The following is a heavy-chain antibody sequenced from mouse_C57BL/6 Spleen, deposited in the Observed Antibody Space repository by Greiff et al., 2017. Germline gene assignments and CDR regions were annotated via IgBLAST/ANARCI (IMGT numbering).Heavy chain of an antibody. D-gene: IGHD2-4*01. Sequence: EVQLQQSGAELVKPGASVKLSCTASGFTFTDYYMHWVKQRPGQGLEWIGGIYPEDGETKYAPKFQGKATITADTSSNTAYLQLSSLTSEDTAVYYCARIDDYDDAMDYWGQGTSVTVSS. CDR2: IYPEDGET. V-gene: IGHV14-2*01. CDR3: ARIDDYDDAMDY. J-gene: IGHJ4*01. CDR1: GFTFTDYY.